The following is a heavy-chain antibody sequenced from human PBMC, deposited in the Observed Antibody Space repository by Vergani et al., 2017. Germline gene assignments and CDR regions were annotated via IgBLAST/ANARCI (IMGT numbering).Heavy chain of an antibody. V-gene: IGHV4-59*01. CDR2: IYYSGST. D-gene: IGHD6-6*01. Sequence: QVQLQESGPGLVKPSETLSLTCTVSGGSISSYYWSWIRQPPGKGLEWIGYIYYSGSTNYNPSLKSRVTISVDTSKNQFSLKLSSVTAADTAVYYCAREGYSSSSFDYWAQGTLVTVSS. CDR3: AREGYSSSSFDY. J-gene: IGHJ4*02. CDR1: GGSISSYY.